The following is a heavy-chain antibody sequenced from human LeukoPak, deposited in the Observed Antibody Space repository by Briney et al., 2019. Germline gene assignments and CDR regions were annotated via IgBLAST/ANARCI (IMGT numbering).Heavy chain of an antibody. CDR3: ARDVDYANPRHDY. CDR2: INLDGSQK. CDR1: GFPLSSYA. Sequence: GGSLRLSCAASGFPLSSYAMSWVRQAPGKGLEWVANINLDGSQKYYVDSLKGRFTISRDNAKNSLYLQMNSLRAEDTAVYYCARDVDYANPRHDYWGQGTLVTVSS. D-gene: IGHD4/OR15-4a*01. V-gene: IGHV3-7*01. J-gene: IGHJ4*02.